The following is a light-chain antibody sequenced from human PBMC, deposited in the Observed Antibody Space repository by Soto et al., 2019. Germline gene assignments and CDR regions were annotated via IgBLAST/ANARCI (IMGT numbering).Light chain of an antibody. J-gene: IGKJ1*01. CDR2: GVS. V-gene: IGKV3-20*01. Sequence: EIVLTQSPGTLSLSPGERATLSCRASQSVSSIYLAWYQQRPGQAPRLLIYGVSSRATGIPDRFSGSGSGTDFTLTISRLEPEDSAVYYCQQYGSSRAFGQGTKVDIK. CDR1: QSVSSIY. CDR3: QQYGSSRA.